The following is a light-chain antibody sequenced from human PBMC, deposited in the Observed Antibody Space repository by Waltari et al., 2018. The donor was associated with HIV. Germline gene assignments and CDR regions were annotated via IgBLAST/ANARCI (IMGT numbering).Light chain of an antibody. CDR2: MTS. V-gene: IGKV1-5*03. J-gene: IGKJ2*01. CDR1: QGIDNW. CDR3: QQYSTHYA. Sequence: IQMTQSPSNLSASVGDTVILTCRASQGIDNWLAWYHQQPGRAPKLLISMTSVLESGVPSRFSGSGSGTTFTLTITGLQPDDVGTYFCQQYSTHYAFGQGTRVE.